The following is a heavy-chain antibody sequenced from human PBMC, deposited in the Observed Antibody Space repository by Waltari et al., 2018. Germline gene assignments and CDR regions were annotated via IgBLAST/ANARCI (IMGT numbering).Heavy chain of an antibody. Sequence: QLQLQESGPGLVKPSETLSLTCTVSGGSISSSSYYWGWIRQPPGKGLEWIGSIYYSGSPYYNPSLKSRVTISVDTSKNQFSLKLSSVTAADTAVYYCARLGYCSGGSCYWDYWGQGTLVTVSS. D-gene: IGHD2-15*01. CDR1: GGSISSSSYY. V-gene: IGHV4-39*01. CDR2: IYYSGSP. CDR3: ARLGYCSGGSCYWDY. J-gene: IGHJ4*02.